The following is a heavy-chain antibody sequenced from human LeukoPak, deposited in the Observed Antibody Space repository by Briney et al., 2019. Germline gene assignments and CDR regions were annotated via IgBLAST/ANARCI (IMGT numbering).Heavy chain of an antibody. CDR3: ARGESITIFGVVSGGYFDY. D-gene: IGHD3-3*01. Sequence: GESLKISCKGSGYSFTSYWIGWVRQMPGKGLEWMGIIYPGDSDTRYSPSFQGQDTISADKSISTAYLQWSSLKASDTAMYYCARGESITIFGVVSGGYFDYWGQGTLVTVSS. CDR2: IYPGDSDT. J-gene: IGHJ4*02. CDR1: GYSFTSYW. V-gene: IGHV5-51*01.